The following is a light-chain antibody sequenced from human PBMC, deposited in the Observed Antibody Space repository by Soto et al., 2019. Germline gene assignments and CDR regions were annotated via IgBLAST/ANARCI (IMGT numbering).Light chain of an antibody. Sequence: QSVLTQPPPVSGAPGQRVTISCTGSSSNIGAGYDVHWYHQLPGTSPKVLIYGNSNRPSGVPDRFSGSKSGTSASLAITGLQAEDEADYYCQSYDSSLSGYVFGTGTRSPS. CDR2: GNS. V-gene: IGLV1-40*01. CDR3: QSYDSSLSGYV. CDR1: SSNIGAGYD. J-gene: IGLJ1*01.